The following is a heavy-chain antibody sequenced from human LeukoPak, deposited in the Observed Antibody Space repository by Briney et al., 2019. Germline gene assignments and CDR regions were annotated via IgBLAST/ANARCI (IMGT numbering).Heavy chain of an antibody. CDR3: SRNLGWCASEKCYYFGP. D-gene: IGHD2-8*01. CDR1: GLTFSDYY. J-gene: IGHJ5*02. V-gene: IGHV3-11*04. Sequence: GGSLRHSCAASGLTFSDYYMSWIRPALRKGLEWISYITNTGTTIKYADSVKGRFTISRDNATNSLYLLMISPRDEDTAVYYSSRNLGWCASEKCYYFGPWGQGSLVTVS. CDR2: ITNTGTTI.